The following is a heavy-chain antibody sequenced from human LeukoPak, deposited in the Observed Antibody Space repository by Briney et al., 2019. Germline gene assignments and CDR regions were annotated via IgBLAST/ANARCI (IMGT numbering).Heavy chain of an antibody. CDR3: ASAYTYVRLGDH. V-gene: IGHV3-74*01. Sequence: PGGSLRLSCAVSGLSFSNYWMHWVRQASGKGLVWVARTNLHGTAVDHADSVKGRFTISRDNAKNTLFLQMNSLRAEDTAVYYCASAYTYVRLGDHWGQGTLVTVSS. CDR1: GLSFSNYW. D-gene: IGHD3-16*01. J-gene: IGHJ4*02. CDR2: TNLHGTAV.